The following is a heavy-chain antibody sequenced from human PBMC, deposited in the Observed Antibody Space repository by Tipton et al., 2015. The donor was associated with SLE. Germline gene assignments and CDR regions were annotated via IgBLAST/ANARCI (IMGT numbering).Heavy chain of an antibody. CDR2: INHTGSI. J-gene: IGHJ3*02. CDR1: GGSFSGYY. CDR3: ARRGPFFIAPAFDI. D-gene: IGHD6-13*01. V-gene: IGHV4-34*01. Sequence: TLSLTCAVYGGSFSGYYWSWIRQPPGKGLEWIGEINHTGSINYKPSLKSRVTISVDTSKNRFSLKLSSVTAADTAVYYCARRGPFFIAPAFDIWGKGTMVTVSS.